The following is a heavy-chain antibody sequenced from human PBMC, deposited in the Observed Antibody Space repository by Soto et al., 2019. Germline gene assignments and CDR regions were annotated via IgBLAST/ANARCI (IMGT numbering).Heavy chain of an antibody. Sequence: SETLSLSCTVSGGSIRSHYWSWIRHPPGKGLEWIGHIDYSGNTKYNPSLKSRVTMSVDRSKNQFSLKLSSVTAADTALYYCARLWAGEDYYFGLDVWGQGTTVNV. V-gene: IGHV4-59*11. CDR1: GGSIRSHY. CDR3: ARLWAGEDYYFGLDV. D-gene: IGHD3-10*01. CDR2: IDYSGNT. J-gene: IGHJ6*02.